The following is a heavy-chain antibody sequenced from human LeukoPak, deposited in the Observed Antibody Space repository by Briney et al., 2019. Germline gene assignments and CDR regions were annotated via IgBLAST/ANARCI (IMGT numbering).Heavy chain of an antibody. CDR1: GGTFSSYA. V-gene: IGHV1-69*06. CDR3: ARGKERVVWQQRYYYYGMDV. J-gene: IGHJ6*04. D-gene: IGHD6-13*01. CDR2: IIPIFGTA. Sequence: SVKGSCKASGGTFSSYAISWVRQAPGQGLEWMGGIIPIFGTANYAQKFQGRVTITADKSTSTAYMELSSLRSEDTAVYYCARGKERVVWQQRYYYYGMDVWGKGTTVTVSS.